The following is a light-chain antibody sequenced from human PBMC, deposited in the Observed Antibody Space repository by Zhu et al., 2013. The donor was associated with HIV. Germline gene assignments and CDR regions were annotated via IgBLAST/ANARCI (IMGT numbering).Light chain of an antibody. Sequence: DIVMTQSPDSLAVSLGERATINCKSNQSVLYNSNNKNYLAWYQQKPGQSPKLLFYWSSTRESGVPDRFSGSGSGTDFTLKISRVEADDVGIYYCMQSIELPRTFGQGTKVEIK. CDR3: MQSIELPRT. V-gene: IGKV4-1*01. CDR1: QSVLYNSNNKNY. J-gene: IGKJ1*01. CDR2: WSS.